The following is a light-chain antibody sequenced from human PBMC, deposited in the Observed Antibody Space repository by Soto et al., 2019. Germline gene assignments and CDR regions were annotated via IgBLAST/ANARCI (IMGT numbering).Light chain of an antibody. CDR2: DAS. Sequence: EIVWTQSPATLSLSPGERATLSCRASQSVSKYLAWYQQNPGQAPRLLIHDASNRATGIPARFSGSGSGTDFTLTIRSLEPEDFGVYYCQQRSNWPQITFGGGTKVEIK. V-gene: IGKV3-11*01. J-gene: IGKJ4*01. CDR1: QSVSKY. CDR3: QQRSNWPQIT.